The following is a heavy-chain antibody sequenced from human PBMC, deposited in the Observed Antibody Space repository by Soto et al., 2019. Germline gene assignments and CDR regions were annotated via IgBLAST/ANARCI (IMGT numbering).Heavy chain of an antibody. CDR2: INHSGST. Sequence: KTSETLSLTCAVYGGSFSGYYWSWIRQPPGKGLEWIGEINHSGSTNYNPSLKSRVTISVDTSKNQFSLKLSSVTAADTAVYYCAMYYYDSSGYYWFDYWGQGTLVTVSS. D-gene: IGHD3-22*01. CDR1: GGSFSGYY. V-gene: IGHV4-34*01. CDR3: AMYYYDSSGYYWFDY. J-gene: IGHJ4*02.